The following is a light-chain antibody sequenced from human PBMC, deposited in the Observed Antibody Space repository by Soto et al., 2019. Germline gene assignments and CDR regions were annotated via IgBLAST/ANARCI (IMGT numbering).Light chain of an antibody. J-gene: IGKJ1*01. V-gene: IGKV3-20*01. CDR3: EQYGSSPRT. Sequence: VLPQSSGTLSGSPGASATLSWRASQRVSSNYFAWYQQTPGQAPRLLIYGVSSRDTGIPDRVSGSGSGTDFTLTISRLEPEDGAVYYCEQYGSSPRTFGQGTKVDIK. CDR2: GVS. CDR1: QRVSSNY.